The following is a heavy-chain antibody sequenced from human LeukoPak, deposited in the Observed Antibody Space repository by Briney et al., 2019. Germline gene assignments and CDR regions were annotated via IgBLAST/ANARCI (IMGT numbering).Heavy chain of an antibody. D-gene: IGHD2-2*02. CDR3: ASRAHCSTTNCYTQY. CDR2: ISGSGGIS. CDR1: GFTFSDFA. V-gene: IGHV3-23*01. Sequence: GGSLRLSCAASGFTFSDFAMTWVRQAPGKGLEWVSAISGSGGISYYADSVKGRFTISRDNSENMLYLQMNSLRAEDTAVYYCASRAHCSTTNCYTQYWGQGTLVTVSS. J-gene: IGHJ4*02.